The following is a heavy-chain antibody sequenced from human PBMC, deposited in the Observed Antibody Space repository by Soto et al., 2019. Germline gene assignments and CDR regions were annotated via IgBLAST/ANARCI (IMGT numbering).Heavy chain of an antibody. V-gene: IGHV4-30-4*01. D-gene: IGHD4-17*01. J-gene: IGHJ4*02. CDR1: GGSINSGDYY. CDR2: IYYSGST. Sequence: SETLSLTCTVSGGSINSGDYYWSWIRQPPGKGLEWIGYIYYSGSTYYNPPLRSRVTISIDTSKNHFFLNLSSVTAADTAVYYCARIGLTTALVWGQGTLVTVSS. CDR3: ARIGLTTALV.